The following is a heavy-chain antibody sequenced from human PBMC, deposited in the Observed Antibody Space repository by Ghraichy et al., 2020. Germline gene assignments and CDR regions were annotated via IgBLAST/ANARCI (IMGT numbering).Heavy chain of an antibody. V-gene: IGHV3-21*01. D-gene: IGHD3-10*01. J-gene: IGHJ5*02. CDR2: ISDNGNYI. Sequence: VSSISDNGNYIFYADSVKGRFTISRDNAKNALFLQMNNLRAEDTAVYYCAIEGSGSYYNIGWFDPWGQGT. CDR3: AIEGSGSYYNIGWFDP.